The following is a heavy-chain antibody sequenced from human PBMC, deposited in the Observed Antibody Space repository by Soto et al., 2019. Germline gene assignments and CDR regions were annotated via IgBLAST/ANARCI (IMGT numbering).Heavy chain of an antibody. Sequence: ASVKVSCKASGYSFTDYHIHWVRQAPGQGLEWLGRINPKSGGTSTAQKFQGWVTMTRDRSISTVYMELTRLRSDDTAVYFCARGHSTDCSNGVCSFFYNHEMDVWGQGTAVTVSS. CDR2: INPKSGGT. CDR3: ARGHSTDCSNGVCSFFYNHEMDV. CDR1: GYSFTDYH. D-gene: IGHD2-8*01. V-gene: IGHV1-2*04. J-gene: IGHJ6*02.